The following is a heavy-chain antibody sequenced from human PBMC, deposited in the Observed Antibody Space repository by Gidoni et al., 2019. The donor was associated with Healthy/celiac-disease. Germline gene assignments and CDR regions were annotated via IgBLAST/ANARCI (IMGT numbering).Heavy chain of an antibody. CDR1: GGSISSGAYY. V-gene: IGHV4-30-4*01. J-gene: IGHJ5*02. D-gene: IGHD3-3*01. Sequence: QVQLQESGPGLVKPSQTLSLTCTVSGGSISSGAYYWSWIRQPPGKGLEWIGYIYYSGSTYYNPSLKSRVTISVDTSKNQFSLKLSSVTAADTAVYYCARGLGFLEWQYGAWFDPWDQGTLVTVSS. CDR3: ARGLGFLEWQYGAWFDP. CDR2: IYYSGST.